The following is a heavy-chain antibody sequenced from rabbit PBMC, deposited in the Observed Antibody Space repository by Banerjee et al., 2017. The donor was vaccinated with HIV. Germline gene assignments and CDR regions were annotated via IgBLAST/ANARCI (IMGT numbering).Heavy chain of an antibody. CDR3: AKNGGMLDYRL. CDR2: IYAGSSGST. CDR1: GFTVSSVYW. V-gene: IGHV1S40*01. D-gene: IGHD6-1*01. J-gene: IGHJ4*01. Sequence: QSLEESGGGLVKPGTSLTLTCTASGFTVSSVYWICWVRQPPGKGLEWIACIYAGSSGSTNYANWAKGRFTISKTSSTTVTLQMTSLTAADTATYFCAKNGGMLDYRLWGPGTLVT.